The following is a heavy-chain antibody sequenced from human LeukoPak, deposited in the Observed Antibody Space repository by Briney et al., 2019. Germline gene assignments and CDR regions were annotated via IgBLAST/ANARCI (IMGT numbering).Heavy chain of an antibody. CDR3: ARITWGDYGGIPDAFDI. Sequence: ASVKVSCKASGYTFTSHGISWVRQAPGQGLEWMRWISAYNGNTNYAQKLQGRVTMTTDTSTSTAYMELRSLRSDDTAVYYCARITWGDYGGIPDAFDIWGQGTMVTVSS. CDR2: ISAYNGNT. V-gene: IGHV1-18*01. CDR1: GYTFTSHG. J-gene: IGHJ3*02. D-gene: IGHD4-23*01.